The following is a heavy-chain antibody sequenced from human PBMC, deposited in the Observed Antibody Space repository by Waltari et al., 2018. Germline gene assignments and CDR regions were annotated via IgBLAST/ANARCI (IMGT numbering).Heavy chain of an antibody. CDR2: IGSSSSFM. D-gene: IGHD6-19*01. V-gene: IGHV3-21*02. J-gene: IGHJ6*02. Sequence: EVQLVESGGGLVKPGGSLRLSCAASGFQFSAYAMIWSRQAPGKGLEWVSSIGSSSSFMDYADSVRGRFTVSRDNAKNTLYLQMDTLRAEDKAVYYCAREGAEQWVVEDYGMDVWGQGTTVTVS. CDR1: GFQFSAYA. CDR3: AREGAEQWVVEDYGMDV.